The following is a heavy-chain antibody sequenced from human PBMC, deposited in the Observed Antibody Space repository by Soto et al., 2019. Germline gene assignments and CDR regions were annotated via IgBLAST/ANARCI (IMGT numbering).Heavy chain of an antibody. D-gene: IGHD3-10*01. V-gene: IGHV1-69*12. CDR1: GGTFSSYA. CDR2: IIPFFGIA. J-gene: IGHJ4*02. CDR3: ARDGLYGSGSYYPPLGFDY. Sequence: QVQLVQSGAEVKKPESSVKVSCKASGGTFSSYAINWVRQAPGQGLEWMGGIIPFFGIANYAQKFQGRVTITADESTSTGYMELSSLRSEDTAVYYCARDGLYGSGSYYPPLGFDYWGQGTLVTVSS.